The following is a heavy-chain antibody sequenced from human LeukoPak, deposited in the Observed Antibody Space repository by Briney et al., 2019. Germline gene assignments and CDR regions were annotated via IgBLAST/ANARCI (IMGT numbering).Heavy chain of an antibody. Sequence: PGRSLRLSCAASGFTFSSYGMHWVRQAPGKGLEWVAVISYDGSNKYYADSVKGRFTISRDNSKNTLYLQMNSLRAEDTAVYYCAEDRTGSQRRGYFDYWGQGTLVTVSS. D-gene: IGHD3/OR15-3a*01. CDR3: AEDRTGSQRRGYFDY. CDR1: GFTFSSYG. V-gene: IGHV3-30*18. J-gene: IGHJ4*02. CDR2: ISYDGSNK.